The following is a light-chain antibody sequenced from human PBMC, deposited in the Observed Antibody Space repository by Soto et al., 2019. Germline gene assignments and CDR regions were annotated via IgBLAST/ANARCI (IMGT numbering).Light chain of an antibody. CDR1: QGIRND. CDR3: LQDYNSPWT. J-gene: IGKJ1*01. V-gene: IGKV1-6*01. Sequence: AIQMTQSPSSLSASVGDIVTITCRASQGIRNDLGWYQQKPGKAPKLLIYAASSLQSGVPSRLRGSGSGTDFTLTISSLQTEDFATYYCLQDYNSPWTFGQGTKVDIK. CDR2: AAS.